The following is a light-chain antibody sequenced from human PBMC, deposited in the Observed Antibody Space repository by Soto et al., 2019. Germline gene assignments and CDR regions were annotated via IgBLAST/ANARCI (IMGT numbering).Light chain of an antibody. Sequence: QSVLTHPPSVSAAPGQKVTISCSGSSSNIGNSYVSWYEQLPGTAPKLLIYEDYKRPSGIPDRFSASKSGTSATLGITGLQTGDEADYFCGTWDSSLSEYVFGAGTKVTVL. CDR2: EDY. V-gene: IGLV1-51*01. CDR1: SSNIGNSY. CDR3: GTWDSSLSEYV. J-gene: IGLJ1*01.